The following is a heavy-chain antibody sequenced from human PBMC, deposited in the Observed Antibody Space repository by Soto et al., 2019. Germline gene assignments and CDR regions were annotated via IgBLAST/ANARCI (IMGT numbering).Heavy chain of an antibody. V-gene: IGHV1-69*13. CDR1: CYTFTNHA. J-gene: IGHJ4*02. CDR3: ARVMGTYYYDSSGLDY. CDR2: IIPIFGTA. D-gene: IGHD3-22*01. Sequence: GASLKVSCKASCYTFTNHAISCVRQAPGQGLEWMGGIIPIFGTANYAQKFQGRVTITADESTSTAYMELSSLRSEDTAVYYCARVMGTYYYDSSGLDYWGQGTLVTVSS.